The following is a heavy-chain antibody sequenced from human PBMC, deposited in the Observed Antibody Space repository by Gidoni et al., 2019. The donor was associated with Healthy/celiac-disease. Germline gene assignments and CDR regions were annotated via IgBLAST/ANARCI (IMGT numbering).Heavy chain of an antibody. J-gene: IGHJ3*02. CDR3: ARDRAKGKLVVPAAMSHDAFDI. Sequence: GSTFSSYAISWVRQAPGQGLEWMGGIIPIFGTANYAQKFQGRVTITADKSTSTAYMELSSLRSEDTAVYYCARDRAKGKLVVPAAMSHDAFDIWGQGTMVTVSS. CDR2: IIPIFGTA. V-gene: IGHV1-69*06. D-gene: IGHD2-2*01. CDR1: GSTFSSYA.